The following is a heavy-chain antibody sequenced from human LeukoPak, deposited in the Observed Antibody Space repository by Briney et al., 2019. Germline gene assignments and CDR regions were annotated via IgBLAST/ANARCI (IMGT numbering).Heavy chain of an antibody. J-gene: IGHJ4*02. V-gene: IGHV3-74*01. CDR1: GFTNRNYW. CDR2: ISTDGSIT. D-gene: IGHD6-19*01. Sequence: PGGSLRLSCVASGFTNRNYWMHSVRQAPGKWLVWVSRISTDGSITTNADSVKGRFTFSRDNAKNTLYLQMNSLRAEDTAVYYCARDGVAVAGLDYWGQGTLVTVSS. CDR3: ARDGVAVAGLDY.